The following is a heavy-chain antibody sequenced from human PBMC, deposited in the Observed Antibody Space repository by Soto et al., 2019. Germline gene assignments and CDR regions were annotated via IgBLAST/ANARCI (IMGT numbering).Heavy chain of an antibody. V-gene: IGHV4-30-4*01. J-gene: IGHJ3*02. Sequence: KTSETLSLTCTVSGGSISSGGYYWSWIRQPPGKGLEWIGYIYYSGSTYYNPSLKSRVTISVDTSKNQFSLKLSSVTAADTAVYYCARVSGVNAFDIWGQGTMVTVSS. CDR1: GGSISSGGYY. CDR3: ARVSGVNAFDI. CDR2: IYYSGST. D-gene: IGHD2-15*01.